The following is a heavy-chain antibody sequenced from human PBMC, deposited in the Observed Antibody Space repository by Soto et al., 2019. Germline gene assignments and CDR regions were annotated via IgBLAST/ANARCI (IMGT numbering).Heavy chain of an antibody. J-gene: IGHJ3*02. CDR1: GFTFSSYS. CDR2: ISSSSSYI. CDR3: ARDRPRITIVRGADDAFDI. V-gene: IGHV3-21*01. D-gene: IGHD3-10*01. Sequence: EVQLVESGGGLVKPGGSLRLSCAASGFTFSSYSMNWVRQAPGKGLEWVSSISSSSSYIYYADSGKGRFTIPRDNAKNSLYLQMNSLRAEDTAVYYCARDRPRITIVRGADDAFDIWGQGTMVTVSS.